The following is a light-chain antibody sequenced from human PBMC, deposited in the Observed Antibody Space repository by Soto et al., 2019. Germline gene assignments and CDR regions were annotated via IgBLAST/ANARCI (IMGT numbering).Light chain of an antibody. CDR1: ETITDF. J-gene: IGKJ4*01. Sequence: DIQMTQSPPSLSASVGDSVTITCRASETITDFLNWYQLKPGKAPKLLIYSASNLQPGVPSRFSGSGYGSDLKLTLSGLQHEDSATYYYQQNFSPFDTFGAGTKAEV. V-gene: IGKV1-39*01. CDR3: QQNFSPFDT. CDR2: SAS.